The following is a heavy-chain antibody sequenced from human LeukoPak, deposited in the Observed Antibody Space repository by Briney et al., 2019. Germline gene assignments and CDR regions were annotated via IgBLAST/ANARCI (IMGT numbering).Heavy chain of an antibody. CDR3: AKDGCSGGTCYSADRTYYYYMDV. D-gene: IGHD2-15*01. CDR1: GFTFSSYG. V-gene: IGHV3-23*01. Sequence: GGSLRLSCAASGFTFSSYGMSWVRQAPGKGLEWVSAISGSGGSTYYADSVKGRFTISRDNSKNTLYLQMNSLRAEDTAIYYCAKDGCSGGTCYSADRTYYYYMDVWGKGTTVTVSS. CDR2: ISGSGGST. J-gene: IGHJ6*03.